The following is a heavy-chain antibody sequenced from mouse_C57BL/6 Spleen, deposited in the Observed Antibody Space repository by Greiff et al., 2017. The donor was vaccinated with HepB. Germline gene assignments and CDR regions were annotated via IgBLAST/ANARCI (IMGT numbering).Heavy chain of an antibody. D-gene: IGHD2-4*01. J-gene: IGHJ4*01. CDR3: ARKEVYDYDVGDYYAMDY. V-gene: IGHV5-17*01. CDR1: GFTFSDYG. Sequence: DVHLVESGGGLVKPGGSLKLSCAASGFTFSDYGMHWVRQAPEKGLEWVAYISSGSSTIYYADTVKGRFTISRDNAKNTLFLQMTSLRSEDTAMYYCARKEVYDYDVGDYYAMDYWGQGTSVTVSS. CDR2: ISSGSSTI.